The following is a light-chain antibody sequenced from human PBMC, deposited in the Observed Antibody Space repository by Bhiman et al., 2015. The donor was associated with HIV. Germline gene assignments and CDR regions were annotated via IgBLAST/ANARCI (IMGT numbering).Light chain of an antibody. CDR1: SSDVGASIH. CDR2: DVN. J-gene: IGLJ2*01. V-gene: IGLV2-14*01. CDR3: SSYTSSSMSRFV. Sequence: QAALTQPASVSGSPGQSITISCTGSSSDVGASIHVSWYQQHPGKVPKLIIYDVNNRPSGVSSRFSASKSGNTASLTISGLQAEDEADYHCSSYTSSSMSRFVFGGGTKLTVL.